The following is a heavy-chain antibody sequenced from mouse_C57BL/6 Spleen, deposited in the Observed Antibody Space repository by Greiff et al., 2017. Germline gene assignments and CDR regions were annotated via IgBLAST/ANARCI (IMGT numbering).Heavy chain of an antibody. V-gene: IGHV1-55*01. CDR2: IYPGSGST. J-gene: IGHJ4*01. CDR1: GYTFTSYW. CDR3: ARGTNYYAMDY. Sequence: QVQLQQPGAELVKPGASVKMSCKASGYTFTSYWITWVKQRPGQGLEWIGDIYPGSGSTNYKEKMERQVIMTVDTSSSTVYMQLSSLTSEDSAVYYCARGTNYYAMDYWGQGTSVTVSS. D-gene: IGHD1-3*01.